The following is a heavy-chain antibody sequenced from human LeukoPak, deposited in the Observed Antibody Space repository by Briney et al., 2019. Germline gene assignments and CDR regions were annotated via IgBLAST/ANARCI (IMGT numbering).Heavy chain of an antibody. CDR2: ISGSGGST. D-gene: IGHD4-17*01. CDR3: AKVGAMTTVTTGARTY. Sequence: GGSLRLSCAASGFTFSSYAMSWVRQAPGKGLEWVSAISGSGGSTYYADSVKGRFTISRDNSKNTLYLQMNSLRAEDTAVYYCAKVGAMTTVTTGARTYWGQGTLVTVSS. CDR1: GFTFSSYA. V-gene: IGHV3-23*01. J-gene: IGHJ4*02.